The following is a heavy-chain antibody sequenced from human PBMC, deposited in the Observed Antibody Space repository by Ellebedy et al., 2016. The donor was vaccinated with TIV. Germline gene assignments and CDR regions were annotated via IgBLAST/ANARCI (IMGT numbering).Heavy chain of an antibody. D-gene: IGHD3-10*01. CDR1: GYTLPGYY. CDR3: ATGGRLSATRGLNSPFDY. J-gene: IGHJ4*02. Sequence: AASVKVSCKAAGYTLPGYYMHWVRQAPGQGLEWMGWTNPNSGPTNYTQQLHGRAAFTRDTSISTAYLELSSLTSDDTAVYYCATGGRLSATRGLNSPFDYWGQGTLVSVS. CDR2: TNPNSGPT. V-gene: IGHV1-2*02.